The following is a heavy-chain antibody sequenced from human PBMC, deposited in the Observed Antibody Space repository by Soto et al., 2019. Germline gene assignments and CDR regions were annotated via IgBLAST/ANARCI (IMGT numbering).Heavy chain of an antibody. CDR1: GGSFSDYY. D-gene: IGHD3-9*01. Sequence: PSETLSLTCAVYGGSFSDYYWTWIRQPPGKGLEWIGEINRRGSTNYNPSLKSRVTISVDTSKNQFSLKLSSVTAADTAVYYCAYVFGPRYYIWYVFDWGGEGPMVTAS. J-gene: IGHJ3*01. CDR3: AYVFGPRYYIWYVFDW. CDR2: INRRGST. V-gene: IGHV4-34*01.